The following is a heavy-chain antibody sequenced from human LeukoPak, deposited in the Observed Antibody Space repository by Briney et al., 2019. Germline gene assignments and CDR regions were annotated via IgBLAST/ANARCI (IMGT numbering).Heavy chain of an antibody. CDR1: GGSISSYY. J-gene: IGHJ6*02. D-gene: IGHD3-9*01. CDR3: ARVRGETYYDILTGYYFGRYYYGMDV. Sequence: PSETLSLTCTVSGGSISSYYWSWIRQPPGKGLGWIGYIYYSGSTNYNPSLKSRVTISVDTSKNQFSLKLSSVTAADTAVYYCARVRGETYYDILTGYYFGRYYYGMDVWGQGTTVTVSS. V-gene: IGHV4-59*01. CDR2: IYYSGST.